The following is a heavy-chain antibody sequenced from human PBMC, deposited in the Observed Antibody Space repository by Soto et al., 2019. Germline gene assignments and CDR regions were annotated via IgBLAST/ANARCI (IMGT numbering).Heavy chain of an antibody. CDR1: GGTFSSYA. J-gene: IGHJ6*02. V-gene: IGHV1-69*13. Sequence: ASVKVSCKASGGTFSSYAISWVRQAPGQGLEWMGGIIPIFGTANYAQKFQGRVTITADESTSTAYMELSSLRSEDTAVYYCARVRERGSYYGTYYYYGMDVWGQGTTVTVSS. CDR3: ARVRERGSYYGTYYYYGMDV. D-gene: IGHD1-26*01. CDR2: IIPIFGTA.